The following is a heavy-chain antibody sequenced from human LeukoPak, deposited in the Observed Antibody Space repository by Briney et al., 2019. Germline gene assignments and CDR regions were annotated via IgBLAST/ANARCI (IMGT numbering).Heavy chain of an antibody. CDR3: ARVPRGLHGYFDP. J-gene: IGHJ5*02. D-gene: IGHD3-22*01. CDR1: GGTFSSYA. V-gene: IGHV1-46*01. Sequence: GASVKVSCKASGGTFSSYAIHWVRQAPGQRLEWMGMISPAGGNRMYAQEFQGRVSLTSDTSTTTVYMDVSGLTSEDTAVYYCARVPRGLHGYFDPWGQGTLVSVSS. CDR2: ISPAGGNR.